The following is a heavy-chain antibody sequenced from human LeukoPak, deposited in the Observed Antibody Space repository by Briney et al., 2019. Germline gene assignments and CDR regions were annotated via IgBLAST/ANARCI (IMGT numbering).Heavy chain of an antibody. CDR2: IYHSGST. CDR3: ARDCSGGSCYGAFDI. D-gene: IGHD2-15*01. CDR1: GGSISSSNW. Sequence: SGTLSLTCAVSGGSISSSNWWSWVRQPPGKGLEWIGEIYHSGSTNYNPSLKSRVTISVDKSKNQFSLKLSSVTAADTAVYYCARDCSGGSCYGAFDIWGQGTMVTVSS. J-gene: IGHJ3*02. V-gene: IGHV4-4*02.